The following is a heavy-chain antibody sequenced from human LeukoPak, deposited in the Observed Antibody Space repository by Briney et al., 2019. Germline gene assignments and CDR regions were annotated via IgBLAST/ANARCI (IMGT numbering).Heavy chain of an antibody. CDR2: IWYDGSNK. CDR3: ARDWCSGGSCYSDY. Sequence: GGSLRLSCAASGFTFDDYAMHWVRQAPGKGLEWVAVIWYDGSNKYYADSVKGRFTISRDNSKNTLYLQMNSLRAEDTAVYYCARDWCSGGSCYSDYWGQGTLVTVSS. D-gene: IGHD2-15*01. J-gene: IGHJ4*02. CDR1: GFTFDDYA. V-gene: IGHV3-33*08.